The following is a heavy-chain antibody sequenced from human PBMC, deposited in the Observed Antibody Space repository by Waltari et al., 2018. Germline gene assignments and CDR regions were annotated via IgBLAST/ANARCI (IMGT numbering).Heavy chain of an antibody. J-gene: IGHJ4*02. Sequence: QVQLQESGPGLVKPSETLSLTCTVSGGSISSYYWSWIRQPAGKGLEWIGRISTSGSTNYNPSLKSRVTMSVDTSKNQFSLKLSSVTAADTAVYYCARGASVSGRSYYKSPGYFDYWGQGTLVTVSS. D-gene: IGHD1-26*01. CDR2: ISTSGST. CDR1: GGSISSYY. CDR3: ARGASVSGRSYYKSPGYFDY. V-gene: IGHV4-4*07.